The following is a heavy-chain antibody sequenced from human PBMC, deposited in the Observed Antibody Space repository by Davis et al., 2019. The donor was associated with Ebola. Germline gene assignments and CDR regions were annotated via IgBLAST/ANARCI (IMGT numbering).Heavy chain of an antibody. V-gene: IGHV3-74*01. CDR2: INGDGSIT. J-gene: IGHJ2*01. CDR1: GFTSSGNW. Sequence: HTGGSLRLSCAASGFTSSGNWMHWVRQAPGKGLVWVSRINGDGSITNYADSVKGRFTISRDNAKNSLYLQMNSLRDEDTAVYYCARDLPGGDWYFDLWGRGTLVTVSS. CDR3: ARDLPGGDWYFDL. D-gene: IGHD1-14*01.